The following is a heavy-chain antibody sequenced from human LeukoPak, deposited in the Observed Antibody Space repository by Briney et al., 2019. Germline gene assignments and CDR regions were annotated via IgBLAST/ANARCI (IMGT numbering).Heavy chain of an antibody. D-gene: IGHD3-22*01. Sequence: GGSLRLSCAASGFTFDDYGMSWVRQAPGKGLEWVSGINWNGGSTGYADSVKGRFTISRDNAKNSLYLQMNSLRAEDTALYHCARGPRGKYCYDSSGYYYGDYWGQGTLVTVSS. CDR1: GFTFDDYG. CDR3: ARGPRGKYCYDSSGYYYGDY. CDR2: INWNGGST. J-gene: IGHJ4*02. V-gene: IGHV3-20*01.